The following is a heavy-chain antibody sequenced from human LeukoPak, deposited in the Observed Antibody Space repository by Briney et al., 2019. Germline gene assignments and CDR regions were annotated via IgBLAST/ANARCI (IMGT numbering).Heavy chain of an antibody. CDR3: ARGWSIAAPVDY. Sequence: SETLSLTCAAYGGSFSGYYWSWIRQPPGKGLEWIGEINHSGSTNYNPSLKSRVTISVDTSKNQFSLKLSSVTAADTAVYYCARGWSIAAPVDYWGQGTLVTVSS. CDR1: GGSFSGYY. J-gene: IGHJ4*02. D-gene: IGHD6-6*01. V-gene: IGHV4-34*01. CDR2: INHSGST.